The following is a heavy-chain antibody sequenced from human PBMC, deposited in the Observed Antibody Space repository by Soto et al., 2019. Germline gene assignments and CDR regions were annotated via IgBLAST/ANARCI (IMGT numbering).Heavy chain of an antibody. CDR1: GFTFRSSP. V-gene: IGHV3-21*01. J-gene: IGHJ5*02. CDR3: TRDQGGSSDSWFDP. Sequence: GGSLRLSCAVSGFTFRSSPMSWVRRAPGKGLEWVSSISGGGSYIKYADSVKGRFTISRDNAKNSVPLQMNSLRVEDTAVYYCTRDQGGSSDSWFDPWGQGTQVTVSS. CDR2: ISGGGSYI. D-gene: IGHD1-26*01.